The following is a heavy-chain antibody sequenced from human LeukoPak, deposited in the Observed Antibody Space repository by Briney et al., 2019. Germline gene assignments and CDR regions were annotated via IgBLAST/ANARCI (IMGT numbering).Heavy chain of an antibody. J-gene: IGHJ4*02. CDR1: GYTFTSYA. Sequence: ASVKVSCKASGYTFTSYAMNWVRQAPGQGLEWMGWINPNSGGTNYAQKFQGRVTMTRDTSISTAYMELSRLRSDDTAVYYCASEGYSSGWYTTYFDYWGQGTLVTVSS. CDR3: ASEGYSSGWYTTYFDY. D-gene: IGHD6-19*01. CDR2: INPNSGGT. V-gene: IGHV1-2*02.